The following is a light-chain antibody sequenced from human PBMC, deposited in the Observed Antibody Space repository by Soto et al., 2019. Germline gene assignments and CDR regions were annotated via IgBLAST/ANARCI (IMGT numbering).Light chain of an antibody. CDR3: QQYNSYPYS. Sequence: DIQVTLSPSTLSASVGDRVTISCRASQNIDSWLAWYQQKPGKAPKLLIYDASSLESGVPSRFSGSGSGTEFTLTISSLQPDAFATCYCQQYNSYPYSFGPGTKVDSK. J-gene: IGKJ3*01. CDR2: DAS. CDR1: QNIDSW. V-gene: IGKV1-5*01.